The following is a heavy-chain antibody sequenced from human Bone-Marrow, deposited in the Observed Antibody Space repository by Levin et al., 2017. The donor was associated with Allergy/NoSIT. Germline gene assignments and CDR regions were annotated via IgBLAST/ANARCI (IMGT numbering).Heavy chain of an antibody. Sequence: SETLSLTCTVSGGSISGGGYYWSWIRQHPGKGLEWIGYIYYSGNTYYNPSLKSRVIISVVTSKNQLSLKLTSVTVADTAVYYCARFNGYDFAYWGQGTLVTVSS. CDR1: GGSISGGGYY. D-gene: IGHD5-12*01. V-gene: IGHV4-31*03. J-gene: IGHJ4*02. CDR2: IYYSGNT. CDR3: ARFNGYDFAY.